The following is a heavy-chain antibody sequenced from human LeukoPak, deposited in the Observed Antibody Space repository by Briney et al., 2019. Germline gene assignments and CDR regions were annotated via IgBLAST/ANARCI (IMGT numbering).Heavy chain of an antibody. CDR2: INPSGGST. CDR1: GYTFTTYC. V-gene: IGHV1-46*01. D-gene: IGHD6-19*01. J-gene: IGHJ4*02. Sequence: ASVKVSCKASGYTFTTYCMHWMRQAPGQGLEWMGIINPSGGSTSYAQKFQGRVTMTRDTSTSTVYMELSSLRSEDTAVYYCARGIELADPFDYWGQGTLVTVSS. CDR3: ARGIELADPFDY.